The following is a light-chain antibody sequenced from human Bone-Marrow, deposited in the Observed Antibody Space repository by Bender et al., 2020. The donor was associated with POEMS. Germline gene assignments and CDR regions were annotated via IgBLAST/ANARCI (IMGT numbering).Light chain of an antibody. V-gene: IGLV3-1*01. CDR1: KLGDEY. J-gene: IGLJ1*01. CDR2: QDT. Sequence: SYEVTQPPSVSVSSGQTASITCSGDKLGDEYAYWYQQKPGQSPILVIYQDTKRPSGIPERFSGSNSGNTATLTISGTQAMDEADYYCQAWDSNTYVFGTGTKVTVL. CDR3: QAWDSNTYV.